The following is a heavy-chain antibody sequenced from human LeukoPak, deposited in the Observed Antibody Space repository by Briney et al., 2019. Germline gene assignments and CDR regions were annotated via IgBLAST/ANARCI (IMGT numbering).Heavy chain of an antibody. CDR2: INHSGST. J-gene: IGHJ4*02. Sequence: SETLSLTCAVYGGSFSGYYWSWIRQPPGKGLEWIGEINHSGSTNYNPSLKSRVTISVDTSKNQFSLKLSSVTAADTAVYYCARHTTPDGYYDSSGYDYWGQGTLVTVSS. CDR3: ARHTTPDGYYDSSGYDY. V-gene: IGHV4-34*01. CDR1: GGSFSGYY. D-gene: IGHD3-22*01.